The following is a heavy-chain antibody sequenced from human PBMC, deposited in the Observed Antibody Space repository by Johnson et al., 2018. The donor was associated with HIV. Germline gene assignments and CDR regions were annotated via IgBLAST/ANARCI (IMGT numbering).Heavy chain of an antibody. CDR2: IGVAGDT. V-gene: IGHV3-13*01. J-gene: IGHJ3*01. Sequence: VQLVESGGGLVQPGGSLRLSCAASGFSFSSYDMHWVRQATGKNLEWVSAIGVAGDTYYAGSVRGRFTISRENAKNSFYLQMNDLRVGDTAVFYCARARIGYSSSGDAFDVWGQGTMVTVSS. CDR1: GFSFSSYD. D-gene: IGHD6-13*01. CDR3: ARARIGYSSSGDAFDV.